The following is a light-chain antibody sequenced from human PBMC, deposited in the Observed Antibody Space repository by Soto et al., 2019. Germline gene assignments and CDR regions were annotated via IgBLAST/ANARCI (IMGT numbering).Light chain of an antibody. CDR2: DAS. CDR1: QSVSRNY. J-gene: IGKJ5*01. CDR3: QQYFTSPIT. V-gene: IGKV3-20*01. Sequence: EIVLTQSPVTLCLSPLERATLSCSASQSVSRNYLAWFQKKPGQAPRLLIYDASTRATGIPDKFGGSGSGTDFTLTISRLEPEDFAVYFCQQYFTSPITFGQGTRLEIK.